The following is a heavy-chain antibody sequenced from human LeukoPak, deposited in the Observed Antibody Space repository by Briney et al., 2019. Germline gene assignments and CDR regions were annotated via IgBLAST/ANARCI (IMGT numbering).Heavy chain of an antibody. CDR1: GGSICSSTW. J-gene: IGHJ4*02. CDR2: IFHSGST. D-gene: IGHD3-9*01. V-gene: IGHV4-4*02. Sequence: SETLSLTCVVSGGSICSSTWWTWVRLPPGKGLEWIGEIFHSGSTNLNPSLKSRLTMSVDESRHQFSLKLTSVTAADTAVYYCASGGLVSRYLDHWGQGTLVTVSS. CDR3: ASGGLVSRYLDH.